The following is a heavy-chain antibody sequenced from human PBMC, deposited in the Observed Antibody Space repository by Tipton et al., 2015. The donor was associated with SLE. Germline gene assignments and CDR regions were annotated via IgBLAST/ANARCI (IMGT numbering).Heavy chain of an antibody. CDR3: ARVSWRDFGVVRAFDI. D-gene: IGHD3-3*01. V-gene: IGHV3-23*01. CDR2: ISGSGGST. J-gene: IGHJ3*02. Sequence: SLRLSCAASGFTFSSYWTHWVRQAPGKGLEWVSAISGSGGSTYYADSVKGRFTISRGNSKNTLYLQMNSLRAEDTAVYYCARVSWRDFGVVRAFDIWGQGTMVTVSS. CDR1: GFTFSSYW.